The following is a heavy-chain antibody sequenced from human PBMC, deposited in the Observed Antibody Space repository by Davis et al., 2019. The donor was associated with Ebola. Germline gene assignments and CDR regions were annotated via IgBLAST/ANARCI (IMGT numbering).Heavy chain of an antibody. Sequence: GESLKISCAASGFTFSSYSMNWVRQAPGKGLEWVSSISSSSSYIYYADSVKGRFTISRDNAKNSLYLQMNSLRAEDTAVYYCARDPEVWDYIDYYGMDVWGQGTTVTVSS. J-gene: IGHJ6*02. CDR1: GFTFSSYS. D-gene: IGHD3-16*01. CDR3: ARDPEVWDYIDYYGMDV. CDR2: ISSSSSYI. V-gene: IGHV3-21*01.